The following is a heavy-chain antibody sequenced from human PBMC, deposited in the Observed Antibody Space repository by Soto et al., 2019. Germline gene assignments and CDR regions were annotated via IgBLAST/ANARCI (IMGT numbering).Heavy chain of an antibody. CDR1: GGSISSGGYY. CDR2: VYKSGST. J-gene: IGHJ4*02. CDR3: ARGVVVRVAAAGTRDQRFDF. Sequence: PSETMSLTCSVSGGSISSGGYYWNWIRQHPGKGLEWIGYVYKSGSTYYNPSLKRRVTISVDRSKNQFSLKLYSVTAADTAMYYCARGVVVRVAAAGTRDQRFDFWGQGTLVTVSS. D-gene: IGHD6-13*01. V-gene: IGHV4-31*03.